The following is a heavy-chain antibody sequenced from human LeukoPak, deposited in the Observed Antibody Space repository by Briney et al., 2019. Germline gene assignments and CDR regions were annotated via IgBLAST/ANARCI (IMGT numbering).Heavy chain of an antibody. D-gene: IGHD3-22*01. CDR2: IVVGSGNT. Sequence: SVKVSCKASGFTFTSSAMQWVRQARGQRLEWIGWIVVGSGNTNYAQKFQDRVTITRDMSTSTAYLEGSSLRSEDTAVYYFATHFPNSGYDSWGQGTLVTVSS. J-gene: IGHJ4*02. CDR1: GFTFTSSA. V-gene: IGHV1-58*02. CDR3: ATHFPNSGYDS.